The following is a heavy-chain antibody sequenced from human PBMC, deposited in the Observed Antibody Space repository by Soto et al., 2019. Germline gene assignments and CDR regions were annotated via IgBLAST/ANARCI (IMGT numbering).Heavy chain of an antibody. CDR1: GYTFTSYD. V-gene: IGHV1-8*01. J-gene: IGHJ6*03. CDR3: ARGIHGTIFGVALTKRYYMGV. Sequence: ASVKVSCKASGYTFTSYDINWVRQATGQGLEWMGWMNPNSGNTGYAQKFQGRVTMTRNTSISTAYMELSSLRSEDTAVYYCARGIHGTIFGVALTKRYYMGVWGKGTTVTVSS. CDR2: MNPNSGNT. D-gene: IGHD3-3*01.